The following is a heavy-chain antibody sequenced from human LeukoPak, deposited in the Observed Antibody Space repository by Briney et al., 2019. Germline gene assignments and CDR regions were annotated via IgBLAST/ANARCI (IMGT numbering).Heavy chain of an antibody. D-gene: IGHD6-19*01. J-gene: IGHJ4*02. V-gene: IGHV4-59*01. CDR1: GGSISSYY. Sequence: SETLSLSCAVSGGSISSYYWSWIRQPPGKGLEWIGYIYYSGSTNYNPSLKSRVTISVDTSKNPFSLKLSSVTAADTAVYYCARDTPRIAVAGRGGFDYWGQGTLVTVSS. CDR3: ARDTPRIAVAGRGGFDY. CDR2: IYYSGST.